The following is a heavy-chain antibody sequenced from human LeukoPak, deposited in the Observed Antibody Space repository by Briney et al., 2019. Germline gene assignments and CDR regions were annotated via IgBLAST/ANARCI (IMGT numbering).Heavy chain of an antibody. D-gene: IGHD2-15*01. CDR1: GGSLSGYY. Sequence: PSETLSLTCAVYGGSLSGYYWSWIRQPPRKGLEWIGEINHSGSTNYNPSLKSRVTISVDTSKNQFSLKLSSVTAADTAVYYCARAHCSGGSCYARIDYWGQGTLVTVSS. CDR3: ARAHCSGGSCYARIDY. CDR2: INHSGST. V-gene: IGHV4-34*01. J-gene: IGHJ4*02.